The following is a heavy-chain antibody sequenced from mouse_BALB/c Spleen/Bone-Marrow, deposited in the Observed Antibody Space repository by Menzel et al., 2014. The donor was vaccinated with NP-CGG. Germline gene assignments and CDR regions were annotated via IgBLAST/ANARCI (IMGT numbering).Heavy chain of an antibody. CDR3: TRDGKGNYDYAMDY. V-gene: IGHV5-6-4*01. J-gene: IGHJ4*01. CDR2: ISSGGSYT. D-gene: IGHD2-1*01. Sequence: EVQRVESGGGLVKPGGSLKLSCAASGFTFSSYTMSWVRQTPEKRLEWVATISSGGSYTYYPDNVKGRFTISRDNAKNTLYLQMSSLKSEDTAMYYCTRDGKGNYDYAMDYWGQGTSVTVSS. CDR1: GFTFSSYT.